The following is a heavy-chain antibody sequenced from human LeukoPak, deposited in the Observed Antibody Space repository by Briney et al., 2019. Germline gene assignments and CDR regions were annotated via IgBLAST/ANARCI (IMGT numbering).Heavy chain of an antibody. D-gene: IGHD5-18*01. Sequence: GGSLRLSCAASGFTFNSYAMHWVRQAPGKGLEWVAVISYDGSNKYYADSVKGRFTISRDNSKNTLYLQMNSLRAEDTAVYYCARVRGIQLSPYYYYYYYMDVWGKGTTVTVSS. V-gene: IGHV3-30-3*01. J-gene: IGHJ6*03. CDR2: ISYDGSNK. CDR3: ARVRGIQLSPYYYYYYYMDV. CDR1: GFTFNSYA.